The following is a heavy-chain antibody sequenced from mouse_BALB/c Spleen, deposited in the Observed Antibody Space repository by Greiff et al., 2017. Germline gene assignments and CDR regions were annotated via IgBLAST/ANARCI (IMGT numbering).Heavy chain of an antibody. V-gene: IGHV14-3*02. Sequence: EVQLQESGAELVKPGASVKLSCTASGFNIKDTYMHWVKQRPEQGLEWIGRIDPANGNTKYDPKFQGKATITADTSSNTAYLQLSSLTSEDTAVYYCARSGRSAWFAYWGQGTLVTVSA. CDR1: GFNIKDTY. CDR2: IDPANGNT. J-gene: IGHJ3*01. D-gene: IGHD3-2*02. CDR3: ARSGRSAWFAY.